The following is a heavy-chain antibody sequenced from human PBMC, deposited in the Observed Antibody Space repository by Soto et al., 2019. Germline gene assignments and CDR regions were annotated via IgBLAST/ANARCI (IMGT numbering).Heavy chain of an antibody. CDR2: ISYDGSNK. V-gene: IGHV3-30*18. CDR3: AKDVRYYYDSSGYLDP. J-gene: IGHJ5*02. CDR1: GFTFSSYG. Sequence: GGSLRLSCAASGFTFSSYGMHWVRQAPGKGLEWVAVISYDGSNKYYADSVKGRFTISRDNSKNTLYLQMNSLRAEDTAVYYCAKDVRYYYDSSGYLDPWGQGTLVTVSS. D-gene: IGHD3-22*01.